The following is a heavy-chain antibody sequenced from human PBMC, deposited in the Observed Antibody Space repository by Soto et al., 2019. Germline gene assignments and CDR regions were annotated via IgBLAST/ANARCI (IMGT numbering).Heavy chain of an antibody. CDR2: IYYRGST. Sequence: SETQSLMCTVSGGSISSGGYYSSWIREHPGDGLEWIGYIYYRGSTYYNPSLKSRVDISVDTSKNQFSLKLSSVTAADTAVYYCAREPTQPLTVHIYYYDYCVHVTLVTLSA. J-gene: IGHJ4*01. V-gene: IGHV4-31*03. CDR1: GGSISSGGYY. D-gene: IGHD3-9*01. CDR3: AREPTQPLTVHIYYYDY.